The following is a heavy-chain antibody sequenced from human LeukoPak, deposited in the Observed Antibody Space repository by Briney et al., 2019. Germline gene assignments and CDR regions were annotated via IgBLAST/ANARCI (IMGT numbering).Heavy chain of an antibody. D-gene: IGHD3-22*01. CDR2: INWNGGST. CDR3: ARSKDYYDSPDAFDI. Sequence: PGGSLRLSCAASGFTFDDYGMSWVRQAPGKGLEWVSGINWNGGSTGYADSVKGRFTISRDNAKNSLYLQMNSLRAEDTALYHCARSKDYYDSPDAFDIWGQGTMVTVSS. V-gene: IGHV3-20*01. J-gene: IGHJ3*02. CDR1: GFTFDDYG.